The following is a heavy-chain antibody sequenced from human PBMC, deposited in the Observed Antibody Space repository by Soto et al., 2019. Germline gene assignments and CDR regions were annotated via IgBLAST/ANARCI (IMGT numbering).Heavy chain of an antibody. CDR2: IYYSGST. J-gene: IGHJ4*02. CDR1: GGSISSYY. D-gene: IGHD5-12*01. V-gene: IGHV4-59*08. Sequence: SETLSLTCTVSGGSISSYYWSWIRQPPGKGLEWIGYIYYSGSTNYNPSLKSRVTISVDTSKNQFSLKLSSVTAADTAVYYCARMLGVDSGYDSGYFDYWGQGTLVTVSS. CDR3: ARMLGVDSGYDSGYFDY.